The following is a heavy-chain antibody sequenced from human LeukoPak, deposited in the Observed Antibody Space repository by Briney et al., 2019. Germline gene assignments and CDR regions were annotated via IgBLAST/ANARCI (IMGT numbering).Heavy chain of an antibody. CDR3: ARRDYYYYYLDV. Sequence: GESLKISCKGSGCRFTSYWIGWVRQMPGKGLEWMGLIYPGDSDTRYSPSFQGQVTFSADKSISTAYLQWSSLKASDSAMYYCARRDYYYYYLDVWGKGTTVTVSS. V-gene: IGHV5-51*01. CDR2: IYPGDSDT. CDR1: GCRFTSYW. J-gene: IGHJ6*03.